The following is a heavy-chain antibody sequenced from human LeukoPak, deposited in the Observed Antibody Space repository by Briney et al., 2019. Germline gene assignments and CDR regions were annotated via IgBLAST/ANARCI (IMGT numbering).Heavy chain of an antibody. Sequence: GTSVKVSCKASGFTFTSSAVQWVRQARGQRLEWIGWIVVGSGNTNYAQKFQERVTITRDTSISTAYMELSRLRSDDTAVYYCARAKDGSSGYYSSDYWGQGTLVTVSS. CDR1: GFTFTSSA. CDR3: ARAKDGSSGYYSSDY. V-gene: IGHV1-58*01. CDR2: IVVGSGNT. J-gene: IGHJ4*02. D-gene: IGHD3-22*01.